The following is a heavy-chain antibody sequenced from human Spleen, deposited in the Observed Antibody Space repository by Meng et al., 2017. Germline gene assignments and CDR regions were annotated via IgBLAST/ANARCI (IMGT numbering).Heavy chain of an antibody. Sequence: QVQLQESGPGLVKPSGTLSLTCAVSGDSISSSDWWSWVRQPPGKGLEWIADIYRSGSTNYNPSLKSRVTISVDRSKNQFSLKLTSVTAADTAVYYCARAHSSGWSPHAYWGQGSLVTVSS. J-gene: IGHJ4*02. D-gene: IGHD6-19*01. CDR3: ARAHSSGWSPHAY. CDR2: IYRSGST. V-gene: IGHV4-4*02. CDR1: GDSISSSDW.